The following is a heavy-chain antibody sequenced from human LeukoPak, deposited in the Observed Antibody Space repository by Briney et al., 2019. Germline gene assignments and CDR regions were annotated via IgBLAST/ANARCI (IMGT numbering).Heavy chain of an antibody. Sequence: SETLSLTCGVYGGSFSGYYWSWIRQPPGKGLEWIGENNHTRNTNYNPSLKSRVTISVDTSKNQFSPKLSSVTAADTAVYYCARARPLPAAIYYWGQGTLVTVSS. V-gene: IGHV4-34*01. D-gene: IGHD2-2*01. CDR3: ARARPLPAAIYY. J-gene: IGHJ4*02. CDR1: GGSFSGYY. CDR2: NNHTRNT.